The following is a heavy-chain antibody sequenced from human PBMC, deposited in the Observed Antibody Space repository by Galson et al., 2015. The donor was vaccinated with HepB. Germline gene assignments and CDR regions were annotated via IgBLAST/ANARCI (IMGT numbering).Heavy chain of an antibody. CDR1: GFTFSSYG. J-gene: IGHJ4*02. Sequence: SLRLSCAASGFTFSSYGMHWVRQAPGKGLEWVAFIRYDGSNKYYADSVKGRFTISRDNSKNTLYLQMNSLRAEDTAVYYCAKDMRGPDDYGDYVFDYWGQGTLVTVSS. CDR2: IRYDGSNK. D-gene: IGHD4-17*01. V-gene: IGHV3-30*02. CDR3: AKDMRGPDDYGDYVFDY.